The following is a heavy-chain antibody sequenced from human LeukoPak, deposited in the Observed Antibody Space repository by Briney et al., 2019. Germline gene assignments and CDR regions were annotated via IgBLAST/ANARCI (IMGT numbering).Heavy chain of an antibody. Sequence: SETLSLTCTVSGGSISSSYWSWIRQPPGKGLEWIGYIYYSGSTNYNPSLKSRVTISVDTSKNQFSLKLSSVTAADTAVYYCARETYYDFWSGYYKGRWFDPWGQGTLVTVSS. CDR2: IYYSGST. CDR3: ARETYYDFWSGYYKGRWFDP. J-gene: IGHJ5*02. V-gene: IGHV4-59*01. D-gene: IGHD3-3*01. CDR1: GGSISSSY.